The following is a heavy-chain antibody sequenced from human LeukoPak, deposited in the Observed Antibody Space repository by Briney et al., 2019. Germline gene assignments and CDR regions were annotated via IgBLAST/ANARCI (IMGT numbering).Heavy chain of an antibody. J-gene: IGHJ5*02. V-gene: IGHV4-59*01. D-gene: IGHD6-19*01. CDR1: GGSISTYS. CDR2: IYYSGIT. Sequence: AETLSLTCTVSGGSISTYSWTWIRQPPGKGLEWIGNIYYSGITNYNPSLKSRVTISIDTSKNQFSLKVSSVTAADTAVYYCARAHSSGWPHMFDPWGQGTLVTVPS. CDR3: ARAHSSGWPHMFDP.